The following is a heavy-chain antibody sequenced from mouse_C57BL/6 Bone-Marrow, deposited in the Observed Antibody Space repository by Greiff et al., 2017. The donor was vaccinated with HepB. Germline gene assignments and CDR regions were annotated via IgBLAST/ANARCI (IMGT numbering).Heavy chain of an antibody. CDR1: GFTFSSYG. Sequence: EVKLVESGGDSVKPGGSLKLSCAASGFTFSSYGMSWVRQTPDKRLEWVATISSGGSYTYYPDSVKGRFTISRDNAKNTLYLQMSSLKSEDTAMYYCARHGDFDYWGQGTTLTVSS. CDR2: ISSGGSYT. V-gene: IGHV5-6*01. CDR3: ARHGDFDY. J-gene: IGHJ2*01.